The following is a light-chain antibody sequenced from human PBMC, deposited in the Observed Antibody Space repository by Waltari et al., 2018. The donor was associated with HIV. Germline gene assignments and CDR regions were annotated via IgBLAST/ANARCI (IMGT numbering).Light chain of an antibody. CDR2: AAS. CDR3: QKYNIAPLT. V-gene: IGKV1-27*01. Sequence: DIQMTQSPSSLSASVGDRVTLTCRASQDTKNYLAWYQQKPGEAPKVLIYAASTLQSGVPSRFSGGGSGTDFTLTISSLQPEDVGTYYCQKYNIAPLTFGGGTRVEIK. CDR1: QDTKNY. J-gene: IGKJ4*01.